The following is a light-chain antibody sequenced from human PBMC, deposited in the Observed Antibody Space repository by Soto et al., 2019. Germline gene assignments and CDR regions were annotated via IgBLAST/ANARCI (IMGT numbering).Light chain of an antibody. J-gene: IGKJ1*01. CDR3: QQYKNWPRT. Sequence: EMVMTQSPATLSVSPGERATLSCRASQSVSSNLVWYQQKPGQPPRLLIYNASTRATGIPARFSGSGSGTEFTLTISSLQSEDFAVYYCQQYKNWPRTFGQGTKVEIK. CDR1: QSVSSN. V-gene: IGKV3-15*01. CDR2: NAS.